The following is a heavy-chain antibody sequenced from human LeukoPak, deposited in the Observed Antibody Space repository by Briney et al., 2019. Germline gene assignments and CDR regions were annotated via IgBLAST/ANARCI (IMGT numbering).Heavy chain of an antibody. CDR3: ARVGYYYDSSGYSPPDY. J-gene: IGHJ4*02. Sequence: SRTLSLTCTVSGGSISSGDYYWSWIRQPPGKGLEWIGYIYYSGSTYYNPSLKSRVTISVDTSKNQFSLKLSSVTAADTAVYYCARVGYYYDSSGYSPPDYWGQGTLVTVSS. V-gene: IGHV4-30-4*01. CDR2: IYYSGST. D-gene: IGHD3-22*01. CDR1: GGSISSGDYY.